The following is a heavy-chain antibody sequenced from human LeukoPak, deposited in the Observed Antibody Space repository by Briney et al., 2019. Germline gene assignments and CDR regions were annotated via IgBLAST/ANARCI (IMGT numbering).Heavy chain of an antibody. CDR3: AKVGDGYNYGTFDY. D-gene: IGHD5-24*01. Sequence: GGSLRLSCAASGFTFSSYGMHWVRQAPGKGLEWAAVISYDGSNKYYADSVKGRFTISRDNSKNTLYLQMNSLRAEDTAVYYCAKVGDGYNYGTFDYWGQGTLVTVSS. V-gene: IGHV3-30*18. J-gene: IGHJ4*02. CDR2: ISYDGSNK. CDR1: GFTFSSYG.